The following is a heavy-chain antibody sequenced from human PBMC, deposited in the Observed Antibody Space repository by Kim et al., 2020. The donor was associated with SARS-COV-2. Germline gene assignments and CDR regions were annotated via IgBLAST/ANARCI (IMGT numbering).Heavy chain of an antibody. CDR2: ILPIFGTA. J-gene: IGHJ4*02. Sequence: SVNVSCKASGGTFSSYAISWVRQAPGQGLEWMGGILPIFGTANYAQKFQGRVTIIADESTSTAYMELSSLRSEDTAVYYCALWFGELSFDYWGQGTLVTVSS. CDR3: ALWFGELSFDY. V-gene: IGHV1-69*13. CDR1: GGTFSSYA. D-gene: IGHD3-10*01.